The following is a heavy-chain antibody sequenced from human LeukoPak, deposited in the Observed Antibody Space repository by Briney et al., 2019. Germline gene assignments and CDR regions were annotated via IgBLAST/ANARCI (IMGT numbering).Heavy chain of an antibody. CDR3: ARGAAYCSSTSCYERVGSWFDP. Sequence: SETLSPTCTVSGGSISSSSYYWGWIRQPPGKGLEWIGSIYYSGSTYYNPSLKSRVTISVDTSKNQFSLKLSSVTAADTAVYYCARGAAYCSSTSCYERVGSWFDPWGQGTLVTVSS. J-gene: IGHJ5*02. CDR1: GGSISSSSYY. D-gene: IGHD2-2*01. CDR2: IYYSGST. V-gene: IGHV4-39*07.